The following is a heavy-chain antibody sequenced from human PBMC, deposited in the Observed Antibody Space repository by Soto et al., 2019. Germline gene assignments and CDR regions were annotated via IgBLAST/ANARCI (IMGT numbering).Heavy chain of an antibody. V-gene: IGHV1-69*01. J-gene: IGHJ4*02. Sequence: QVQLVQSGVEVKKPGSSVKVSCKASGGTFSSYAISWVRQAPGQGLEWMGGIIPIFGTANYAQKFQGRVTITADESTSTAYMELSSLRSEDTAVYYCARGIYYYDSSGYYYYFDYWGQGTLVTVSS. D-gene: IGHD3-22*01. CDR2: IIPIFGTA. CDR1: GGTFSSYA. CDR3: ARGIYYYDSSGYYYYFDY.